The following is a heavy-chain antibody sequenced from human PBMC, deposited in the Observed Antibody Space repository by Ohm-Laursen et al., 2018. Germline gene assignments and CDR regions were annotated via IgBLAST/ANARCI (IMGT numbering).Heavy chain of an antibody. Sequence: SLRLSCAASGFTVSSNYMNWVRQAPGKGLEWVSVIYSGGSTYYADSVKGRFPISRDNSKNILYLQMNSLRDEDTAVYYCARWVTVVYWYFDLWGRGTLVTVSS. CDR3: ARWVTVVYWYFDL. D-gene: IGHD4-23*01. J-gene: IGHJ2*01. CDR1: GFTVSSNY. V-gene: IGHV3-53*01. CDR2: IYSGGST.